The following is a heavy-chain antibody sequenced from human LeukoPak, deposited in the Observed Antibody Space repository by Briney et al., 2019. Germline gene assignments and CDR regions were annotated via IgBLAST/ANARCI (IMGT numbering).Heavy chain of an antibody. Sequence: NPSETLSLTCTVSGGSISGYYWSWIRQPPGKGLEWIGCIYYIGTTSYSPSLKSRVTISLDTSKNQFSLKLSSVTAADTAVYYCARYGSGSLGAFDIWGQGTMVTVSS. CDR1: GGSISGYY. CDR3: ARYGSGSLGAFDI. V-gene: IGHV4-59*08. J-gene: IGHJ3*02. CDR2: IYYIGTT. D-gene: IGHD3-10*01.